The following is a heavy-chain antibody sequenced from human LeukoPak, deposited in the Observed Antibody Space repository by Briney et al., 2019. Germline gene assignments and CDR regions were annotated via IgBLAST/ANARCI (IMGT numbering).Heavy chain of an antibody. D-gene: IGHD4-17*01. J-gene: IGHJ4*02. CDR3: ALPLRDGDFYFDC. CDR2: INRDGRSA. Sequence: GGSLRLSCAASGFTFSNYWMHWVRQAPGKGLVWVSRINRDGRSANYADSVKGRFTISRDNAKNTVFLQMNSLRAEDTAVYYCALPLRDGDFYFDCWGQGALVTVSS. CDR1: GFTFSNYW. V-gene: IGHV3-74*01.